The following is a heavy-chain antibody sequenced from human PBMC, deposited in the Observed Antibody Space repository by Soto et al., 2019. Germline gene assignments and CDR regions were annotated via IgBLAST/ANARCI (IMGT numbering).Heavy chain of an antibody. CDR3: ARGYCSSTSCPLGMDV. J-gene: IGHJ6*02. CDR2: IIPIFGTA. D-gene: IGHD2-2*01. Sequence: QVQLVQSGAEVKKPGSSVKVSCKASGGTFSSYAISWVRQAPGQGLEWMGGIIPIFGTANYAQKFQGRVTITADESTSTDYMELSSLRSEDTAVYYCARGYCSSTSCPLGMDVWGQGTTVTVSS. CDR1: GGTFSSYA. V-gene: IGHV1-69*01.